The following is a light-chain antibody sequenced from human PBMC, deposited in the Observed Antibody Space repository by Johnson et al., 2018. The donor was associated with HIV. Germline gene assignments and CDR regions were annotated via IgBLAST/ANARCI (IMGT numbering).Light chain of an antibody. J-gene: IGLJ1*01. CDR3: GAWDSSLSAHYV. V-gene: IGLV1-51*02. CDR2: KNN. CDR1: SSTIGNNY. Sequence: QSVLTQPPSVSAAPGQRVTISCSGSSSTIGNNYISWYQLLPGTPPKLLIFKNNKRPSGIPDRFSASESGTSATLGIPGLQTGDQADYYCGAWDSSLSAHYVFGTGTKVTVL.